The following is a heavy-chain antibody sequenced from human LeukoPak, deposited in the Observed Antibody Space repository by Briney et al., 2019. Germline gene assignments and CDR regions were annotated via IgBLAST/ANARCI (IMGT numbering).Heavy chain of an antibody. CDR3: ARGSPYYDFWSGYTYYYYGMDV. Sequence: VASVKVSCKASGYTFTSNYMHWVRQAPGQGLEWMGVIAPSSGTTSYAQKFQGRVTMTRDTSTSTLYMELSSLRSEDTAVYYCARGSPYYDFWSGYTYYYYGMDVWGQGTTVTVSS. D-gene: IGHD3-3*01. J-gene: IGHJ6*02. CDR2: IAPSSGTT. CDR1: GYTFTSNY. V-gene: IGHV1-46*01.